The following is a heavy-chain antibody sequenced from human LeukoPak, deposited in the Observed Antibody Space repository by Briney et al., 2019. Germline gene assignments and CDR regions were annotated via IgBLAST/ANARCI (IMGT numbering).Heavy chain of an antibody. CDR2: ISDDGTNT. D-gene: IGHD1-7*01. CDR3: AKGSGTTDY. J-gene: IGHJ4*02. Sequence: PGGSLRLSCAASGFTFSSHWMHWVRQAPGKGLVWVSRISDDGTNTNYADSVKGRFTVSRDNDKNTLYLQMNSLRAEDTAVYYCAKGSGTTDYWGQGTLVTVSS. CDR1: GFTFSSHW. V-gene: IGHV3-74*01.